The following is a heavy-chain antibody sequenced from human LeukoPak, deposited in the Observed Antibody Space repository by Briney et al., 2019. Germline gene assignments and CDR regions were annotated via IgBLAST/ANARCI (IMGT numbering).Heavy chain of an antibody. Sequence: PGGSLRLSCAASGFTFSSYAMSWVRQAPGKGLEWVSAISGSGGSTYYADSVKGRFTISRDNSKNTLYLQMNSLRAEDTAVYYCARDSFDYPYYYYGMDVWGQGTTVTVSS. V-gene: IGHV3-23*01. D-gene: IGHD3-9*01. CDR1: GFTFSSYA. J-gene: IGHJ6*02. CDR2: ISGSGGST. CDR3: ARDSFDYPYYYYGMDV.